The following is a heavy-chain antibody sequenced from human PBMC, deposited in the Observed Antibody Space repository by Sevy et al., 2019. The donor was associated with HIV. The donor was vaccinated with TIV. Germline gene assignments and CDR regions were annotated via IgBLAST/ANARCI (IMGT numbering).Heavy chain of an antibody. J-gene: IGHJ4*02. D-gene: IGHD6-19*01. V-gene: IGHV3-23*01. CDR1: GFTLSNYA. Sequence: GGSLRLSCAASGFTLSNYAMSWVRQAPGKGLEWVSSISISGIKTYYADSGKGRFTISRDNSKNTLYLQMNSLRADDTAVYYCAKEWTQLSDWYGELDYWGQGSLVTVSS. CDR2: ISISGIKT. CDR3: AKEWTQLSDWYGELDY.